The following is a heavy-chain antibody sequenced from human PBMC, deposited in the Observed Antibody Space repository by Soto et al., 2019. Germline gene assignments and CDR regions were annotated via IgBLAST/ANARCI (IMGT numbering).Heavy chain of an antibody. CDR3: AREGTNGVCNWFDP. D-gene: IGHD2-8*01. CDR1: GFTFSSSG. J-gene: IGHJ5*02. V-gene: IGHV3-33*01. Sequence: GGSLRLSCAASGFTFSSSGMHWVRQAPGKGLEWVAIIWYDGSKKYYADSVKGRFTISRGNAKNSLYLQMNSLRAEDTAVYYCAREGTNGVCNWFDPWGQGTLVTVSS. CDR2: IWYDGSKK.